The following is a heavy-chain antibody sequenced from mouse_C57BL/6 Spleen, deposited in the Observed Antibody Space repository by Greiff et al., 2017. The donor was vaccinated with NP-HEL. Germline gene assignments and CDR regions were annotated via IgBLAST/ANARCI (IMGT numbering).Heavy chain of an antibody. Sequence: QVQLQQPGAELVKPGASVKLSCKASGYTFTSYWMHWVKQRPGQGLEWIGMIHPNSGSTNYNEKFKGKATLTVDKSSGTAYMQLSSLTSEDSAVYYGARAGAYWGQGTLVTVSA. CDR3: ARAGAY. V-gene: IGHV1-64*01. J-gene: IGHJ3*01. CDR1: GYTFTSYW. CDR2: IHPNSGST.